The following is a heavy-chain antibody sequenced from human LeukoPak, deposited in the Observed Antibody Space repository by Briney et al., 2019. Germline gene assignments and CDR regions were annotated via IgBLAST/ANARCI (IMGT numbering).Heavy chain of an antibody. D-gene: IGHD3-10*01. CDR2: IYYSGST. CDR3: ARVNQKLLWFGELSYYFDY. CDR1: GGSISSGDYY. J-gene: IGHJ4*02. Sequence: SETLSLTCTVSGGSISSGDYYWSWIRQPPGKGLEWIGYIYYSGSTYYNPSLRSRVTISVDTFKNQFSLKLSSVTAADTAVYYCARVNQKLLWFGELSYYFDYWGQGTLVTVSS. V-gene: IGHV4-30-4*01.